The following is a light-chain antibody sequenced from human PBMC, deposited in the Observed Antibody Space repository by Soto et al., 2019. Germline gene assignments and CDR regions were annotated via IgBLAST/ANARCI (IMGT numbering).Light chain of an antibody. Sequence: EIVLTQSPGTLSLSPGERVTLSCRASQSVSNSYLAWYQQKPGQAPRLLIYGASSRATGIPDRFSGSGSGTDFTLTIGRLEPEDFAVYYCQQYGSSPRSPTFGQGNTVEIK. CDR2: GAS. CDR1: QSVSNSY. V-gene: IGKV3-20*01. CDR3: QQYGSSPRSPT. J-gene: IGKJ1*01.